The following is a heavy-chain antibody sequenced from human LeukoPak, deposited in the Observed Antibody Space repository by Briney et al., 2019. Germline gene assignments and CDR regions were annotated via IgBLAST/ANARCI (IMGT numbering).Heavy chain of an antibody. Sequence: ASVKVSCKASGYTFTGYYMHWVRQAPGQGLEWMGWINPNSGGTNYAQKFQGRVTMTRDTSISTAYMELSRLRSDDTAVYYCARDGYSSGYYYMDVWGKGTTVTVSS. CDR3: ARDGYSSGYYYMDV. CDR2: INPNSGGT. V-gene: IGHV1-2*02. CDR1: GYTFTGYY. J-gene: IGHJ6*03. D-gene: IGHD6-19*01.